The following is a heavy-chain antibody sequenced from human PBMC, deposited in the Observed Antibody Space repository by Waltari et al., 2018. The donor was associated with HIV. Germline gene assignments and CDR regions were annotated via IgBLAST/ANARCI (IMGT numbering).Heavy chain of an antibody. J-gene: IGHJ6*01. CDR2: VNHVGRT. CDR1: GGSFSGYY. CDR3: ARDSAPGLAVDDDDGEFFYYGLDV. V-gene: IGHV4-34*01. Sequence: QVHLEQWGTGLLRPSETLSLTCAVYGGSFSGYYWSWIRQSPRRGLEWIGEVNHVGRTNNHPSLKGGVTGSVDTSKNQFSLTMRSVTAADTAVYYCARDSAPGLAVDDDDGEFFYYGLDVWGQGTTVTVSS. D-gene: IGHD6-19*01.